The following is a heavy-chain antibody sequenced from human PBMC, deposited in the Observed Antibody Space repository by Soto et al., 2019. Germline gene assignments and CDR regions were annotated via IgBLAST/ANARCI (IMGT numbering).Heavy chain of an antibody. CDR1: GGSISSSSYY. Sequence: QLQLQETGPGLVKPSETLSLTCTVSGGSISSSSYYWGWIRQPPGKGLEWIGSIYYSGSTYYNPSVKSRVTISVDTSKNQFSLKLSSVTAADTAVYYCARRGPAVDYWGQGTLVTVSS. V-gene: IGHV4-39*01. CDR3: ARRGPAVDY. D-gene: IGHD3-16*01. J-gene: IGHJ4*02. CDR2: IYYSGST.